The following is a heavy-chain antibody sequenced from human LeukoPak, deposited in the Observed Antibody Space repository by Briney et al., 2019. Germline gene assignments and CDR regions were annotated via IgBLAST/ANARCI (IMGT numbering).Heavy chain of an antibody. CDR1: GGSISSSTYY. CDR2: IYYSGST. D-gene: IGHD3-3*01. Sequence: SETLSLTCTVSGGSISSSTYYWGWIRQPPGQGLEWIGSIYYSGSTYYNPSLKSRVTISVDTSKNQFSLKLSSVTAADTAVYYCASILLEWLRYFDYWGQGTLVTVSS. V-gene: IGHV4-39*01. CDR3: ASILLEWLRYFDY. J-gene: IGHJ4*02.